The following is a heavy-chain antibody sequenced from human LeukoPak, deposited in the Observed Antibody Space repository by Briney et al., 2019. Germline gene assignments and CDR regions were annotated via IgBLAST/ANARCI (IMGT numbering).Heavy chain of an antibody. J-gene: IGHJ4*02. CDR2: IYYRVTS. CDR1: GDSISTYY. CDR3: ARAVGGDGSGSL. V-gene: IGHV4-59*01. Sequence: SETLSLNCTVSGDSISTYYWIWLRQPPGKGLEWIGYIYYRVTSDYNPSLKSRVTMSVDMSTRQISLKLSSVTAADTAVYYCARAVGGDGSGSLWGPGTLVTVSS. D-gene: IGHD3-10*01.